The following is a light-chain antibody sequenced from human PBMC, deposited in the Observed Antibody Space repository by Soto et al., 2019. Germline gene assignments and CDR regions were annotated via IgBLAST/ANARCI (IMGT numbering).Light chain of an antibody. CDR2: AAS. CDR3: QKYEGVPLT. J-gene: IGKJ4*01. V-gene: IGKV1-27*01. Sequence: DIQMTQSPSSLSASVGDRVIITCRASQGIDNYLAWYQQRPGKVPKLLIYAASNLQSGVPSRFSGSGSGTEFTLTISSLQPEDGASYYCQKYEGVPLTFGGETRVEIK. CDR1: QGIDNY.